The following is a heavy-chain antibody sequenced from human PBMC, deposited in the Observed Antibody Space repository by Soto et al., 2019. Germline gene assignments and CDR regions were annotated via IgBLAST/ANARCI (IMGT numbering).Heavy chain of an antibody. J-gene: IGHJ4*03. CDR2: IIPILGIA. CDR3: ARGRRIVGGAEWLFPNGYFDN. V-gene: IGHV1-69*02. Sequence: SVKVSCKASGGTFSSYTISWVRQAPGRGLEWMGRIIPILGIANYAQKFQGRVTITADKSTSTAYMELSSLRSEDTAVYYCARGRRIVGGAEWLFPNGYFDNWGQ. CDR1: GGTFSSYT. D-gene: IGHD3-3*01.